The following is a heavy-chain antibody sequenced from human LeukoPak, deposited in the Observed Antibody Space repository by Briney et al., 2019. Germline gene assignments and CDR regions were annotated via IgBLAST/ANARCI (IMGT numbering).Heavy chain of an antibody. CDR2: ISSSSSYI. CDR3: ARAFPYSSGWHDAFDI. CDR1: GFTFSSYS. V-gene: IGHV3-21*01. D-gene: IGHD6-19*01. Sequence: GGSLRLSCVASGFTFSSYSMNWVRQAPGKGLEWVSSISSSSSYIYYADSVKGRFTISRDNSKNTLYLQMNSLRAEDTAVYYCARAFPYSSGWHDAFDIWGQGTMVTVSS. J-gene: IGHJ3*02.